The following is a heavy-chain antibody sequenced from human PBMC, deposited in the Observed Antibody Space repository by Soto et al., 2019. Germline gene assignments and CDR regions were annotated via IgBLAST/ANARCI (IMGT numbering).Heavy chain of an antibody. CDR1: GFPFSTYW. Sequence: EVQLVQSGGGLVQPGGSLRLSCAASGFPFSTYWMHWVRQAPGKGLVWVSRISSDGSSTNYADFVKGRFTISRDNAKNTLYLQMNSLRAEDTAVYYCARHMTVTTGIFDYWGPGTPVTVSS. D-gene: IGHD1-20*01. CDR2: ISSDGSST. J-gene: IGHJ4*02. V-gene: IGHV3-74*01. CDR3: ARHMTVTTGIFDY.